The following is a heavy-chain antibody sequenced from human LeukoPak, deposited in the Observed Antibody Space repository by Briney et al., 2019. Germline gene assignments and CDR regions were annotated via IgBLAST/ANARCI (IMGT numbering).Heavy chain of an antibody. CDR2: IRYDGTNK. D-gene: IGHD4-17*01. Sequence: GGSLRLSCAASGFTFSTYGIHWVRQAPGKGLEWVAFIRYDGTNKWYADSVRGRFTISRDNSKNMLYLQMNSLRAEDTAVYHCAKDRDYGDYPSAYYYYMDVWGKGTTVTVSS. CDR1: GFTFSTYG. CDR3: AKDRDYGDYPSAYYYYMDV. J-gene: IGHJ6*03. V-gene: IGHV3-30*02.